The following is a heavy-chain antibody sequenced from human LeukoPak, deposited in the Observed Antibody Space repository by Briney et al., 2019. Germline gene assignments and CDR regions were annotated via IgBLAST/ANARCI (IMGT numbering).Heavy chain of an antibody. CDR1: GYTFTSYG. CDR2: ISAYNGNT. D-gene: IGHD6-6*01. Sequence: ASVKVSCKASGYTFTSYGISWVRQAPGQGLGWMGWISAYNGNTNYAQKLQGRVTMTTDTSTSTAYMELRSLRSDDTAVYYCARDGPKRYSSSSRGYFDYWGQGTLVTVSS. J-gene: IGHJ4*02. CDR3: ARDGPKRYSSSSRGYFDY. V-gene: IGHV1-18*01.